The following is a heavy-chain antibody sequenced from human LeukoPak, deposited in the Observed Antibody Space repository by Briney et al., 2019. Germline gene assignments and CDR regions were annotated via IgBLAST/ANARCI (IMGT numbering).Heavy chain of an antibody. J-gene: IGHJ3*02. D-gene: IGHD2-15*01. V-gene: IGHV3-23*01. CDR3: AMAVAGDDAFDI. CDR1: GFTFSSYA. Sequence: GGSLRLSCAASGFTFSSYAMSWVRQAPGKGLEWVSAISGSGGSTYYADSVKGRFTISRDNSKNTLYLQMNSLRAEDTAVYYCAMAVAGDDAFDIWGQGTMVTVSS. CDR2: ISGSGGST.